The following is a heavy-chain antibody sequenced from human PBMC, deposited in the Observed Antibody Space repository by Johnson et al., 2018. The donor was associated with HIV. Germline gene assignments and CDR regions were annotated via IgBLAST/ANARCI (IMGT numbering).Heavy chain of an antibody. J-gene: IGHJ3*01. V-gene: IGHV3-11*01. CDR2: ISSSGSTI. CDR1: GFTFSDYY. Sequence: QMQLVESGGGVVQPGRSLRLSCAASGFTFSDYYMSWIRQAPGKGLEWVSYISSSGSTIYYADYVKGRFTISRDNSDNTMYLQMNSLRDEDTAVYYCARAPHDAFDVWGQGTMVTVSS. CDR3: ARAPHDAFDV.